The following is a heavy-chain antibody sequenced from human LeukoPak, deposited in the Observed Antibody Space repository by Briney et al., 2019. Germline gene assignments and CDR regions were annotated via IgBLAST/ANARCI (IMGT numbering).Heavy chain of an antibody. J-gene: IGHJ3*02. CDR3: ARVRSPEHADAFDI. V-gene: IGHV3-66*01. D-gene: IGHD1-14*01. CDR2: IYSGGST. Sequence: PGGSLRLSCAASGFTVSSNYMSWVRQAPGKGLEWVSVIYSGGSTYYADSVKGRFTISRDNSKNTLYLQMNNLRAEDTAVYYCARVRSPEHADAFDIWGQGTMVTVSS. CDR1: GFTVSSNY.